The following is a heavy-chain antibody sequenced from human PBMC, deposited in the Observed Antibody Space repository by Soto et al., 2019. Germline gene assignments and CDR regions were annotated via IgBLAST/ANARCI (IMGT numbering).Heavy chain of an antibody. J-gene: IGHJ3*02. D-gene: IGHD2-21*02. Sequence: GASVKVSCKASGYTFTSYAMHWVRQAPGQRLEWMGWINAGNGNTKYSQKFQGRVTITRDTSASTAYMELSSLRSEDTAVYYCASPFYSYCGGDCYPTDAFDIWGQGTMVTVSS. CDR1: GYTFTSYA. CDR2: INAGNGNT. V-gene: IGHV1-3*01. CDR3: ASPFYSYCGGDCYPTDAFDI.